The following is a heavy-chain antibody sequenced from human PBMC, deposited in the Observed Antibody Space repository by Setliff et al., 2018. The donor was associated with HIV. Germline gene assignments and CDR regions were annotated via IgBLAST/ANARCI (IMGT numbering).Heavy chain of an antibody. CDR2: IYPGDSDT. Sequence: GESLKISCKGSGYSFTSNWIGWVRQMPGKGQEWMGIIYPGDSDTRYSPSFQGQVTISADKSISTAYLQWSSLKASDTAMYYCARHITGISFFSYMDVWGTGTTVTSP. J-gene: IGHJ6*03. D-gene: IGHD1-20*01. CDR3: ARHITGISFFSYMDV. V-gene: IGHV5-51*01. CDR1: GYSFTSNW.